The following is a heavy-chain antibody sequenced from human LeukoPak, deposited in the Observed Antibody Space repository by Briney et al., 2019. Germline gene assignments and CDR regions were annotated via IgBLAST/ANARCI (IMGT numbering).Heavy chain of an antibody. CDR3: ARHSFMVSWQQLTHNWFDP. CDR1: GGSISSSSYY. Sequence: SETLSLTCTVSGGSISSSSYYWGWIRQPPGKGLEWIGSICYSGSTYYNPSLKSRVTISVDTSKNQFSLKLSSVTAADTAVYYCARHSFMVSWQQLTHNWFDPWGQGTLVTVSS. V-gene: IGHV4-39*01. CDR2: ICYSGST. D-gene: IGHD6-13*01. J-gene: IGHJ5*02.